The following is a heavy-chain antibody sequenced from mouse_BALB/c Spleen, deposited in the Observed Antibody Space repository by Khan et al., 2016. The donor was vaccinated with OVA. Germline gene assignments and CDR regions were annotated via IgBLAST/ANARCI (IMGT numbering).Heavy chain of an antibody. CDR3: ARSNSYWYFDV. D-gene: IGHD4-1*02. Sequence: QIQLVQSGPELKKPGETVKISRKASGYTFTNYGMNWVKQAPGKGLKWMGWINTYSGEPTYADDFKGRSAFSLETSASTAYLQIKNLKNEDTATYFCARSNSYWYFDVWGAGTTVTVSS. J-gene: IGHJ1*01. CDR2: INTYSGEP. CDR1: GYTFTNYG. V-gene: IGHV9-3-1*01.